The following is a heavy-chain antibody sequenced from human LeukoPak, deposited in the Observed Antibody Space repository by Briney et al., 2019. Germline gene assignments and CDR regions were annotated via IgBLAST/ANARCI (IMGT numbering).Heavy chain of an antibody. D-gene: IGHD4-17*01. J-gene: IGHJ4*02. Sequence: SETLSLTCAVYGGSFSGYYWSWIRQPPGKGLEWVGEINHSGSTNYNPSLKSRVTISVDTSKNQFSLKLSSVTAADTAVYYCANSIDFDYGDYYFDYWGQGALVTISS. CDR2: INHSGST. CDR1: GGSFSGYY. V-gene: IGHV4-34*01. CDR3: ANSIDFDYGDYYFDY.